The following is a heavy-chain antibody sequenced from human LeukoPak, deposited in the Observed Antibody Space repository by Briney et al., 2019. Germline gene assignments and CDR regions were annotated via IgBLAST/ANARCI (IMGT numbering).Heavy chain of an antibody. J-gene: IGHJ5*02. CDR2: IWHDGSDE. D-gene: IGHD2-8*01. CDR3: AGEVVRDVSGVDYTWLDP. V-gene: IGHV3-33*01. Sequence: GRSLRLSCAASGFNFNTYGMHWVRQTTGKGLEWVAVIWHDGSDEYYADSVKGRFTISRDNSKSLVYLQMDSLRDEDTAVYYCAGEVVRDVSGVDYTWLDPWGQGTLVFVSA. CDR1: GFNFNTYG.